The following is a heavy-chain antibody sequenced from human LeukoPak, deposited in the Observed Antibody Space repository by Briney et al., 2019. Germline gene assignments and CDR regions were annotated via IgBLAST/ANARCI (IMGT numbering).Heavy chain of an antibody. CDR1: GGFFSGYY. CDR3: ARGDYDYVWGSYRSDPSYYYYYYMDV. Sequence: SETLSLTCAVYGGFFSGYYWSWIRQPPGKGLEWIGEINHSGSTNYNPSLKSRVTISVDTSKNQFSLKLSSVTAADTAVYYCARGDYDYVWGSYRSDPSYYYYYYMDVWGKGTTVTDSS. J-gene: IGHJ6*03. D-gene: IGHD3-16*02. V-gene: IGHV4-34*01. CDR2: INHSGST.